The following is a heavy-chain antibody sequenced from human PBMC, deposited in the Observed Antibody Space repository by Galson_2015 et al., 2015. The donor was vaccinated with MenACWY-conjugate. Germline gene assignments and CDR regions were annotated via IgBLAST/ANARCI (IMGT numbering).Heavy chain of an antibody. D-gene: IGHD3-22*01. CDR1: GFTFSSYG. J-gene: IGHJ4*02. Sequence: SLRLSCAASGFTFSSYGMHWVRQAPGKGLEWVAVISYDGSNKYYADSVKGRFTISRDNSKNTLYLQMNSLRAEDTAVYYCAKRGYYDSSGYYGAYFDYWGQGTLVTVSS. V-gene: IGHV3-30*18. CDR2: ISYDGSNK. CDR3: AKRGYYDSSGYYGAYFDY.